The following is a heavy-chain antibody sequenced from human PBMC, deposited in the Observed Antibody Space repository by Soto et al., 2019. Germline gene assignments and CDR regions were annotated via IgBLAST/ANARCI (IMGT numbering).Heavy chain of an antibody. V-gene: IGHV6-1*01. CDR2: TYYRSKWYN. CDR1: GDSVSSNSAA. J-gene: IGHJ6*02. CDR3: ARDLRGSTGTTPYYYYYGMDV. Sequence: SQTLSLTCAISGDSVSSNSAAWNWIRQSPSRGLEWLGRTYYRSKWYNDYAVSVKSRITINPDTSKNQFSLQLNSVTPEDTAVYYCARDLRGSTGTTPYYYYYGMDVWGQGTTVTVSS. D-gene: IGHD1-7*01.